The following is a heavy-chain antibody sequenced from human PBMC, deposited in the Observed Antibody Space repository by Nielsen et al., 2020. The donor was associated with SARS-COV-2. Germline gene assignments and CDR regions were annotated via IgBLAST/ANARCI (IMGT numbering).Heavy chain of an antibody. D-gene: IGHD7-27*01. CDR3: AKSLTGVSYYYGMDV. V-gene: IGHV3-30*18. Sequence: GESLKISCAASGFTFSSYGMHWVRQAPGKGLEWVAVISYDGSNKYYADSVKGRFTISRDNSKNTLYLQMNSLRAEDTAVYYCAKSLTGVSYYYGMDVWGQGTTVTVSS. CDR1: GFTFSSYG. CDR2: ISYDGSNK. J-gene: IGHJ6*02.